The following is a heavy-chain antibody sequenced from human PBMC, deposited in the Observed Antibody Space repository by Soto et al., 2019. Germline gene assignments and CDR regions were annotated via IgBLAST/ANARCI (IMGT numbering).Heavy chain of an antibody. J-gene: IGHJ4*02. D-gene: IGHD6-19*01. CDR2: IYGGGTT. CDR3: VQTTGWPGFDF. Sequence: EVQLVESGGGEIQPGGSLRLSCAASGFTVSRKYMTWVRQAPGKGLEWVSVIYGGGTTYYADSVKGRFTISRDNSKNPLYLQMNSLRAEDTAVYYCVQTTGWPGFDFWGQGTLVTVSS. V-gene: IGHV3-53*01. CDR1: GFTVSRKY.